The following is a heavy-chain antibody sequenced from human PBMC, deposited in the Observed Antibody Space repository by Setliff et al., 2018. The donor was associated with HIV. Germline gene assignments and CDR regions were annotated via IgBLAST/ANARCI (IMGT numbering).Heavy chain of an antibody. CDR1: GFTVSSNS. D-gene: IGHD3-10*01. CDR2: IKSKTDGGTT. V-gene: IGHV3-15*01. CDR3: TTTLSLWFGAPFDY. J-gene: IGHJ4*02. Sequence: PGGSLRLSCAASGFTVSSNSMSWVRQAPGKGLEWVGRIKSKTDGGTTDYAAPVKGRFTISRDDSKNTLYLQMNSLKTEDTAVYYCTTTLSLWFGAPFDYWGQGTLVTVSS.